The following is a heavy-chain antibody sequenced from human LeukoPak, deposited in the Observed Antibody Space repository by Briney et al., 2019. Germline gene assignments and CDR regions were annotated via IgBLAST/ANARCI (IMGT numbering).Heavy chain of an antibody. CDR2: ISDSGRTT. CDR1: GFAFSGQA. Sequence: GGSLRLSCAASGFAFSGQAMGWVGQAPGKGLEWVSVISDSGRTTYYADSVKGRFTISRDNSKNTLFLQMNSLRAEDTAVYYCAKDARRTNGWYFFDYWGQGTLVTVSS. D-gene: IGHD6-19*01. V-gene: IGHV3-23*01. CDR3: AKDARRTNGWYFFDY. J-gene: IGHJ4*02.